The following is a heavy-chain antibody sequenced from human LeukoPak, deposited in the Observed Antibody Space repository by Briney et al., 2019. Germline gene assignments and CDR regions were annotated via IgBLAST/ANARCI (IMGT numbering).Heavy chain of an antibody. CDR3: ARDYGSGSYYNPCDY. CDR1: GFTFSSYE. V-gene: IGHV3-48*03. Sequence: GGSLRLSCAASGFTFSSYEMNWARQAPGKGLEWVSYISSSGSTIYYADSVKGRFTISRDNAKNSLYLQMNSLRAEDTALYYCARDYGSGSYYNPCDYWGQGTLVTVSS. CDR2: ISSSGSTI. J-gene: IGHJ4*02. D-gene: IGHD3-10*01.